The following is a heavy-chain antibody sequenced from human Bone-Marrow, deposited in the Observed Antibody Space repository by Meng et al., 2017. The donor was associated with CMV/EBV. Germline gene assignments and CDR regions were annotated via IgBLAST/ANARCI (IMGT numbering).Heavy chain of an antibody. V-gene: IGHV3-30-3*01. CDR1: GFTFSSYA. J-gene: IGHJ6*01. Sequence: GGSLRLSCAASGFTFSSYAMHWVRQAPGKGLEWVAVISYDGSNKYYADSVKGRFTISRDDSKNTLYLQMNSLRAEDTDVYYCARGGVWDFWSGYHSSYYYGMDVWGQGNTVNIAS. CDR3: ARGGVWDFWSGYHSSYYYGMDV. D-gene: IGHD3-3*01. CDR2: ISYDGSNK.